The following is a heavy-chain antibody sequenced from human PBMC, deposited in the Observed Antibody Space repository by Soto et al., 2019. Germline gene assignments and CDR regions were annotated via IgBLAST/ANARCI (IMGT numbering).Heavy chain of an antibody. CDR2: MNPNSGNT. J-gene: IGHJ5*02. CDR1: GYTFTSYD. V-gene: IGHV1-8*01. Sequence: QVQLEQSGAEVKKPGASVKVSCKASGYTFTSYDINWVRQATGQGLEWMGWMNPNSGNTGYAQKFQGRVTMTRNTSISTAYMGASRLRSEDKAVYYCARGSPPYCSGGSCYSRGWFDPWGQGTLVTVSS. CDR3: ARGSPPYCSGGSCYSRGWFDP. D-gene: IGHD2-15*01.